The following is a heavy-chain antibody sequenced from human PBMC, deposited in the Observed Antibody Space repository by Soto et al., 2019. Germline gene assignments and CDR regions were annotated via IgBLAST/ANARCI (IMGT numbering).Heavy chain of an antibody. CDR3: ARIAGKYSYVDY. J-gene: IGHJ4*02. Sequence: SETLSLTCTVSGYPITSHCWSWIRQPPGRGLQWIGHLCYSGNTNYNPSLKSRVTISGDTSKNQFSLNLNSVTAADTAVYYCARIAGKYSYVDYWGQGTLVTVSS. V-gene: IGHV4-59*08. D-gene: IGHD5-18*01. CDR1: GYPITSHC. CDR2: LCYSGNT.